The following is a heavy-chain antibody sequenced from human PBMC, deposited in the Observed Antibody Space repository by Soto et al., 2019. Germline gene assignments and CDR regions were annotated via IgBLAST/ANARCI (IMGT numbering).Heavy chain of an antibody. D-gene: IGHD3-10*01. Sequence: QVQVVQSGVEVRRPGSSVKVSCKASGDTFKNCVIRWVRQDPGQGLEWMGGIIPLFGTTDFAQRFQGRLTITTDESTTTAYMELSRLRSEDTATYYCAAELGFGKLSVVWGQGTTVIVSS. CDR1: GDTFKNCV. V-gene: IGHV1-69*01. CDR3: AAELGFGKLSVV. J-gene: IGHJ6*02. CDR2: IIPLFGTT.